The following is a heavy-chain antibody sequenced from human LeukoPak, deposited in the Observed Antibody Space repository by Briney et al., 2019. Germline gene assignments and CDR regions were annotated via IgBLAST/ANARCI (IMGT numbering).Heavy chain of an antibody. V-gene: IGHV3-74*01. Sequence: GGSLRLSCAASGLTFNRDWMHWVRQVPGKGLVWVSRINNDGSSIRYADSVKGRFTISRDNARNTLYLQMSSLRADDTGVYYCARGADHGGSYYPDWGQGTRVTVSS. CDR1: GLTFNRDW. CDR2: INNDGSSI. J-gene: IGHJ4*02. D-gene: IGHD3-10*01. CDR3: ARGADHGGSYYPD.